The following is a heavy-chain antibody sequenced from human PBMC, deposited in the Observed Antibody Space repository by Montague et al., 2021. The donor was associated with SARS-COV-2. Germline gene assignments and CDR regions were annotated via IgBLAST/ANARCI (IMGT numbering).Heavy chain of an antibody. D-gene: IGHD5-12*01. CDR2: YAWKT. J-gene: IGHJ4*02. Sequence: YAWKTYHNPSLKSRVTMSVDTSKNQFSLKLSSVTAADTAVNYCARRDLRGLRGGYYDYWGQGTLITDSS. V-gene: IGHV4-39*01. CDR3: ARRDLRGLRGGYYDY.